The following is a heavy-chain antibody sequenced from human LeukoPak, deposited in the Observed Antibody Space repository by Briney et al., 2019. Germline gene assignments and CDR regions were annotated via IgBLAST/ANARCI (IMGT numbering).Heavy chain of an antibody. CDR3: ARVAGYSYGPSFDY. CDR2: SYYSGST. Sequence: SETLSLTCTVSGGSISSYYWSWLRQPPGKGLEWIGYSYYSGSTNYNPSLKSRVTISVDTSKNQFSLKLSSVTAADTAVYYCARVAGYSYGPSFDYWGQGTLVTVSS. CDR1: GGSISSYY. J-gene: IGHJ4*02. D-gene: IGHD5-18*01. V-gene: IGHV4-59*01.